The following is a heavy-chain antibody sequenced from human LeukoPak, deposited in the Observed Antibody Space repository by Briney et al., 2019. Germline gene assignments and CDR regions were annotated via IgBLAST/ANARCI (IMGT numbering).Heavy chain of an antibody. Sequence: PSGTLSLTCAVSGGSISSSNWWSWVRQPPGKGLEWIGSIYYSGSTYYNPSLKSRVTISVDTSKNQFSLKLSSVTAADTAVYYCARQGRARPLYYMDVWGKGTTVTVSS. CDR1: GGSISSSNW. J-gene: IGHJ6*03. D-gene: IGHD6-6*01. CDR2: IYYSGST. CDR3: ARQGRARPLYYMDV. V-gene: IGHV4-4*02.